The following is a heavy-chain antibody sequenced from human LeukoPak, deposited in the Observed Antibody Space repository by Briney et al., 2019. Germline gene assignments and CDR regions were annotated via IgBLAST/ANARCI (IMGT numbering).Heavy chain of an antibody. D-gene: IGHD3-10*01. V-gene: IGHV3-15*01. J-gene: IGHJ4*02. CDR2: IKSKTDGGTT. Sequence: GGSLRLSCAASGFTFSNAWMSWVRQAPGKGLEWVGRIKSKTDGGTTDYAAPVKGRFTISRDDSKNTLYLQMNSLRTEDTAVYYCTTDPFTMLAYGTGSLGFDYWGQGTLVTVSS. CDR1: GFTFSNAW. CDR3: TTDPFTMLAYGTGSLGFDY.